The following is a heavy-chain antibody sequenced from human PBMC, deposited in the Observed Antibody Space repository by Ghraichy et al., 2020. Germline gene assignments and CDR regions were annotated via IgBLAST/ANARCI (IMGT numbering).Heavy chain of an antibody. CDR1: GFTFSSYS. CDR3: AREAERTGTTGR. CDR2: ISSSSSYI. Sequence: GGSLRLSCAASGFTFSSYSMNWVRQAPGKGLEWVSSISSSSSYIYYADSVKGRFTISRDNAKNSLYLQMNSLRAEDTAVYYCAREAERTGTTGRWGQGTLVTVSS. D-gene: IGHD1-7*01. V-gene: IGHV3-21*01. J-gene: IGHJ4*02.